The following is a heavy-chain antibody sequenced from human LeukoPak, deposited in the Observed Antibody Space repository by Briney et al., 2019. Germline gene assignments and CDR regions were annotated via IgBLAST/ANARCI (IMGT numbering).Heavy chain of an antibody. D-gene: IGHD4-17*01. CDR3: ATDHGFHYGAYFDY. J-gene: IGHJ4*02. CDR1: GFTFSSFG. CDR2: IPYDGSNK. V-gene: IGHV3-30*03. Sequence: PGGSLRLSCAASGFTFSSFGMHWVRQAPGKGLEWVAVIPYDGSNKYSADSVKGRFTISRDNSKNTLYLQMNSLRAEDTAAYYCATDHGFHYGAYFDYWGQGTLVTLSS.